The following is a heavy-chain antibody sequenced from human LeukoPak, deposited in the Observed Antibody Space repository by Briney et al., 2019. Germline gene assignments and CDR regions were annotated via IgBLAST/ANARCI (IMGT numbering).Heavy chain of an antibody. D-gene: IGHD4-23*01. Sequence: GGSLRLSCATSGFTFSDHGMHWVRQAPGKGLEWVAVIWYDGSSRYYTHSVKGRFTISSDNSKTTVYLQMNSLRAEDTAVYYCARDSYGGNSEIDYWGQGTLVTVSS. CDR3: ARDSYGGNSEIDY. V-gene: IGHV3-33*01. CDR1: GFTFSDHG. CDR2: IWYDGSSR. J-gene: IGHJ4*02.